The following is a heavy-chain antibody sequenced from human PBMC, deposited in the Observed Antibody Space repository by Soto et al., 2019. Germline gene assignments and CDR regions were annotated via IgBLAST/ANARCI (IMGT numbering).Heavy chain of an antibody. CDR1: GFTFSSYG. Sequence: QVQLVESGGGVVQPGRSLRLSCAASGFTFSSYGMHWVRQAPGKGLEWVAVIWYDGSNKYYADSVKGRFTISRDNSKNTLYLQMNSLRAEDTAVYYCARWEDIAAAGTGSDAFDIWGQGTMVTVSS. D-gene: IGHD6-13*01. CDR3: ARWEDIAAAGTGSDAFDI. J-gene: IGHJ3*02. CDR2: IWYDGSNK. V-gene: IGHV3-33*01.